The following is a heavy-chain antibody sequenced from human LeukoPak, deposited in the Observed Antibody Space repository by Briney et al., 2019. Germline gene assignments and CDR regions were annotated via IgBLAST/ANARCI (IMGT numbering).Heavy chain of an antibody. CDR1: GYTFTNYD. D-gene: IGHD2-2*01. V-gene: IGHV1-2*02. CDR2: INPNSSGT. CDR3: ARDQDCSSTSCYGFDYYMDV. J-gene: IGHJ6*03. Sequence: EASVKVSCKAAGYTFTNYDINWVRQATGQGLEWMGSINPNSSGTNYAQKFQGRVTMTRDTSISTAYMELSRLRSDDTAVYYCARDQDCSSTSCYGFDYYMDVWGKGTTVTVSS.